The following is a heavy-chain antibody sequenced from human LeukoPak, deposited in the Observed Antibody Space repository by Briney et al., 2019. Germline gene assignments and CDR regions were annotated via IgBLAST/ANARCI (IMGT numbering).Heavy chain of an antibody. D-gene: IGHD2-2*01. J-gene: IGHJ4*02. V-gene: IGHV6-1*01. Sequence: SQTLSLTSAISGDSVSSNSAAWNWLRQSPSRGLEWLGRTYYRSKWYNDYAVSVKSRITINPDTSKNQFSLQLNSVTPEDTAVYYCARGYQLLCGAFDYWGQGTLVTVSS. CDR2: TYYRSKWYN. CDR1: GDSVSSNSAA. CDR3: ARGYQLLCGAFDY.